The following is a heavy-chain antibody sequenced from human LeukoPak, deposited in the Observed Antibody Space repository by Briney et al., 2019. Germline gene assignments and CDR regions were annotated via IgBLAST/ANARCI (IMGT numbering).Heavy chain of an antibody. V-gene: IGHV4-59*01. J-gene: IGHJ4*02. CDR2: IYYSGST. Sequence: SGTLSLTCTVSGGSISSYYWSWIRQPPGKGLEWIGYIYYSGSTNYNPSLKSRVTISVDTSKNQFSLKLSSVTAADTAVYYCARVRKDCSSTSCYQTFDYWGQGTLVTVPS. CDR1: GGSISSYY. D-gene: IGHD2-2*01. CDR3: ARVRKDCSSTSCYQTFDY.